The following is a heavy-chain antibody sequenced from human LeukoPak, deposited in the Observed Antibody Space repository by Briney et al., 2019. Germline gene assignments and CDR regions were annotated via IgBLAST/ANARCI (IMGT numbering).Heavy chain of an antibody. V-gene: IGHV3-48*01. J-gene: IGHJ6*02. Sequence: GGSLRLSCAASGFTFSSYSMNWVRQAPGKGLEWVSYISSSSSTIYYADSVKGRFTISRDNAKNSLYLQMNSLRAEDTAVYYCARDCEWCGSGSYPTLLFRYYGMDVWGQGTTVTVPS. CDR1: GFTFSSYS. CDR3: ARDCEWCGSGSYPTLLFRYYGMDV. D-gene: IGHD3-10*01. CDR2: ISSSSSTI.